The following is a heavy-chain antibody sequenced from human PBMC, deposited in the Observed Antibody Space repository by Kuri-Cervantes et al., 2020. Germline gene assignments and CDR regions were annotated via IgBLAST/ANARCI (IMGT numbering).Heavy chain of an antibody. Sequence: ASVKVTCKASVYTFTSYGISWVRQAPGKGLEWMGWISAYNGNTNYVQKLKGRVNMTTDTSTSTAYMELRRLRSDDTAVYYCVRDPSSYDDVWGYYRTWPLGGWGQGTLVTVSS. J-gene: IGHJ4*02. D-gene: IGHD3-16*02. CDR3: VRDPSSYDDVWGYYRTWPLGG. CDR2: ISAYNGNT. CDR1: VYTFTSYG. V-gene: IGHV1-18*01.